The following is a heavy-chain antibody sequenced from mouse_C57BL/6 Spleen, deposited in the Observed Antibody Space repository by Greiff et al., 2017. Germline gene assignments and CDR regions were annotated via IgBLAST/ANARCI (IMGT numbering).Heavy chain of an antibody. CDR2: IYPSDSET. CDR1: GYTFTSYW. D-gene: IGHD1-1*01. J-gene: IGHJ1*03. CDR3: AYGSSSYWYFDV. Sequence: VQLQQPGAELVRPGSSVKLSCKASGYTFTSYWMDWVKQKPGQGLEWIGNIYPSDSETHYNQKFKDKATLTVDKSSSTAYMQLSSLTSEDSAVYYCAYGSSSYWYFDVWGTGTTVTVSS. V-gene: IGHV1-61*01.